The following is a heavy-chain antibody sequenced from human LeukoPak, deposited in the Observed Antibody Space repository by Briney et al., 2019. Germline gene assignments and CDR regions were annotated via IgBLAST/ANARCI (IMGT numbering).Heavy chain of an antibody. CDR1: GFTFSRDS. D-gene: IGHD6-19*01. J-gene: IGHJ4*02. CDR3: AKAPEWAVAPLYFDY. CDR2: INGGGSPI. Sequence: GGSLRLSCAASGFTFSRDSMNWVRQAPGKGLEWVSYINGGGSPIYYADSVRGRFTISRDNAKNSLYLQMNSLRAEDTAVYYCAKAPEWAVAPLYFDYWGQGTLVTVSS. V-gene: IGHV3-48*01.